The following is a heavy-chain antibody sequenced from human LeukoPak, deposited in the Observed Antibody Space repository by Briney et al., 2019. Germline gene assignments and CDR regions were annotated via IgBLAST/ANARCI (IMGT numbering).Heavy chain of an antibody. CDR1: GGSFSGYY. CDR3: ARAGVVVAALSYFGY. D-gene: IGHD2-15*01. V-gene: IGHV4-34*01. J-gene: IGHJ4*02. Sequence: SETLSLTCAVYGGSFSGYYWSWIRQPPGKGLEWIGEINHSGSTNYNPSLKSRVTISVDTSKNQFSLKLSSVTAADTAVYYCARAGVVVAALSYFGYWGQGTLVTVSS. CDR2: INHSGST.